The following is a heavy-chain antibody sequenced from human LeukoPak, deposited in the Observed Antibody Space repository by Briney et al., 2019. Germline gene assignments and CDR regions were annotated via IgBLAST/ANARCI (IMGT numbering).Heavy chain of an antibody. CDR2: ISGSGGST. CDR1: GFTFSSYA. J-gene: IGHJ4*02. CDR3: TTGLRAADTN. D-gene: IGHD6-13*01. V-gene: IGHV3-23*01. Sequence: PGGSLRLSCAASGFTFSSYAMSWVRQAPGKGLEWASAISGSGGSTYYADSVKGRFTISRDNSKNTLYLQMNSLRAEDTAVYYCTTGLRAADTNWGLGTLVTVSS.